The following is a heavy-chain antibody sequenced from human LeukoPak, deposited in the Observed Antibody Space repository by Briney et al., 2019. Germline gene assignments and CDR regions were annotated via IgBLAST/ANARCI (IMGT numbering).Heavy chain of an antibody. J-gene: IGHJ4*02. D-gene: IGHD2-2*01. V-gene: IGHV1-18*01. Sequence: VASVKVSCKASGYTFTSYGISWVRQAPGQGLEWMGWISAYNGNTNCAENLQGRVTLTTDTSTSTAYMELRSLRSDDTAVFYCSRDSASSTGFVGYFDLWGQGTLVTVSS. CDR1: GYTFTSYG. CDR3: SRDSASSTGFVGYFDL. CDR2: ISAYNGNT.